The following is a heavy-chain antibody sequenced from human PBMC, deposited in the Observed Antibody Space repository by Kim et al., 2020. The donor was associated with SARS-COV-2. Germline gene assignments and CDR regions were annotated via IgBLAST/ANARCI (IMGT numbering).Heavy chain of an antibody. CDR2: IYYSGTT. J-gene: IGHJ3*02. V-gene: IGHV4-59*12. CDR1: GDSFSSYY. Sequence: SETLSLTCTVSGDSFSSYYWSWIRQPPGKGLEWIGYIYYSGTTEYNPSLKSRVTLSVDTSKNQFSLKLTSVTAADTAVYYCAREGGRAFDIWCQGTMVTV. CDR3: AREGGRAFDI.